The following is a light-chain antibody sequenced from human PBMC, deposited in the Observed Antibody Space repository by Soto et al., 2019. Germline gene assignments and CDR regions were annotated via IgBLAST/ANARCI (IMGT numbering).Light chain of an antibody. Sequence: EIVLTQSPGTLSLSPGDRATLSCRASQSVSRSDLAWYQQKPGQAPRLLIYGASTRATGIPARFSGSGSGTEFTLTISSLQSEDFAVYYCQQYNNWPLTFGQGTKVDIK. CDR1: QSVSRSD. CDR2: GAS. CDR3: QQYNNWPLT. V-gene: IGKV3-15*01. J-gene: IGKJ1*01.